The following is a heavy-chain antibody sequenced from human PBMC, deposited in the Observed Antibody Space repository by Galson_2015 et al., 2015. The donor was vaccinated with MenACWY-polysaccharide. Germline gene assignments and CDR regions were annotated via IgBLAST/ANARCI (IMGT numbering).Heavy chain of an antibody. D-gene: IGHD1/OR15-1a*01. Sequence: SLRLSCATSGFIFSNYWMSWVRLTPGKGLEWLGNIKNDGTAKNSVDSVKGRFTFSKDNNKNSLYLQMSSLREEDTAVYYCAKDRHWNSFDCWGQGTLVTVSS. J-gene: IGHJ4*02. CDR2: IKNDGTAK. V-gene: IGHV3-7*04. CDR3: AKDRHWNSFDC. CDR1: GFIFSNYW.